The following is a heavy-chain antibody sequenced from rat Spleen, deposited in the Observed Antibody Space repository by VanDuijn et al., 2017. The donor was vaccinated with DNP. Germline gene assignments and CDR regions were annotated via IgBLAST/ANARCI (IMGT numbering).Heavy chain of an antibody. V-gene: IGHV5-31*01. D-gene: IGHD1-2*01. Sequence: EVQLVESGGDLVQPGRSLKVSCVVSGFTFNNYWMAWVRQVPGKGLEWIASITGGSRITSYPDSVRGRFAVSRDDSESTLYLQMNILTSEDTAAYFCTKIAAGAMDFWGQVTSVTVSS. CDR1: GFTFNNYW. CDR2: ITGGSRIT. CDR3: TKIAAGAMDF. J-gene: IGHJ4*01.